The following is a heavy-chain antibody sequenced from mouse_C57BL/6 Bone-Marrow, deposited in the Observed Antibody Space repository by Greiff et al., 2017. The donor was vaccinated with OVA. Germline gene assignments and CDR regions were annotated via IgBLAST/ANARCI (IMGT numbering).Heavy chain of an antibody. CDR3: AILYYSNYEGFAY. CDR2: INPSSGYT. V-gene: IGHV1-4*01. D-gene: IGHD2-5*01. CDR1: GYTFTSYT. Sequence: QVQLQQSGAELARPGASVKMSCKASGYTFTSYTMHWVKQRPGQGLEWIGYINPSSGYTKYNQKFKDKATLTADKSSSTAYMQLSSLTSEDSAVYYCAILYYSNYEGFAYWGQGTLVTVSA. J-gene: IGHJ3*01.